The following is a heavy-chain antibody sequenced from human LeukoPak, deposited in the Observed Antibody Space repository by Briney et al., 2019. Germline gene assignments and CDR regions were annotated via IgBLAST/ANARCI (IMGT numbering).Heavy chain of an antibody. J-gene: IGHJ3*02. Sequence: SETLSLTCTVSGGSISSYYWSWIRQPPGKGLEWIGYIYYSGSTNYNPSLKSRVTISVDTSKNQFSLKLSSVTAADTAVYYCARVYSSGWYSYFDIWGQGTMVTVSS. V-gene: IGHV4-59*01. CDR2: IYYSGST. D-gene: IGHD6-19*01. CDR1: GGSISSYY. CDR3: ARVYSSGWYSYFDI.